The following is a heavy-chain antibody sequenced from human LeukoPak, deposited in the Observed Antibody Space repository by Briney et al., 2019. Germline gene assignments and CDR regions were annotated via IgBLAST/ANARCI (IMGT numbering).Heavy chain of an antibody. V-gene: IGHV3-64*01. CDR1: GFTFSSYA. CDR3: ARALTFYYSDAFDI. Sequence: GGSLRLSCAASGFTFSSYAMHWVRQAPGKGLEYVSTISSGGGSTYYANSVKGRFTISRDNSKNTLYLQMGSLRDEDMAVYYCARALTFYYSDAFDIWGQGTMVTVSS. D-gene: IGHD3-22*01. J-gene: IGHJ3*02. CDR2: ISSGGGST.